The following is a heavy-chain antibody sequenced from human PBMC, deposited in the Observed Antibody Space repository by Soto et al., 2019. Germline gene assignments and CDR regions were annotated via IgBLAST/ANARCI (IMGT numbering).Heavy chain of an antibody. CDR1: GGSFSGYY. CDR3: ARGLVGARLAY. Sequence: QVQLQQWGAGLLKPSETLSLTCAVYGGSFSGYYWNWIRQPPGKGLEWIGEINLSGSTNYNPSLKSLVTRSLDTSKNQFSLKVSFVTDADTAVYYCARGLVGARLAYWGPGTLVTVSS. CDR2: INLSGST. V-gene: IGHV4-34*01. D-gene: IGHD2-8*02. J-gene: IGHJ4*02.